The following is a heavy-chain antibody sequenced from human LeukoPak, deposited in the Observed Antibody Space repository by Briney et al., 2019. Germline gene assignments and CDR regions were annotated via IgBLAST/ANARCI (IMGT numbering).Heavy chain of an antibody. CDR2: IYYSGST. D-gene: IGHD5-24*01. Sequence: PSETLSLTCTVSGVSISSYYWSWIRQPPGKGLEWIGYIYYSGSTNYNPSLKSRVTISVDTSKNQFSLKLSSVTAADTAVYYCARHDREMAGAFDIWGQGTMVTVSS. CDR1: GVSISSYY. V-gene: IGHV4-59*08. CDR3: ARHDREMAGAFDI. J-gene: IGHJ3*02.